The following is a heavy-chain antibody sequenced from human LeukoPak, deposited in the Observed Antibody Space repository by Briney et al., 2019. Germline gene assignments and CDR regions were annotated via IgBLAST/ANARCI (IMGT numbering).Heavy chain of an antibody. D-gene: IGHD3-10*01. Sequence: GGSLRLSCAAPGFTFSSYAMSWVRQAPGKGLEWVSAISGSGGRTYYADSVKGRFTISRDNSKNTLYLQMNSLRAEDTAVYNCAKGDFYGSGRDYYYYMDVWGKGTTVTISS. CDR3: AKGDFYGSGRDYYYYMDV. CDR1: GFTFSSYA. J-gene: IGHJ6*03. V-gene: IGHV3-23*01. CDR2: ISGSGGRT.